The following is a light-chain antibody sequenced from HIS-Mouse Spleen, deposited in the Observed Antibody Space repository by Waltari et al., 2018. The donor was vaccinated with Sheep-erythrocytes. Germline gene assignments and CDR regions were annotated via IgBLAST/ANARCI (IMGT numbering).Light chain of an antibody. CDR3: SSYTSSSTRVV. J-gene: IGLJ2*01. CDR1: SSDVGGYNY. CDR2: DIS. Sequence: QSALTQPASVSGSPGQSITISCTGTSSDVGGYNYVSWYQQHPGKAPKLMIYDISNRPSGVSTRFSGSKSGNTASLTISRLQAEDEADYYCSSYTSSSTRVVLGGGTKLTVL. V-gene: IGLV2-14*03.